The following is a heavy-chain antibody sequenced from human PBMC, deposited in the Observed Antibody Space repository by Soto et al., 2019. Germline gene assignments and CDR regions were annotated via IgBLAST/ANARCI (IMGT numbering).Heavy chain of an antibody. V-gene: IGHV1-69*13. CDR2: IIPIFGTA. D-gene: IGHD5-18*01. J-gene: IGHJ6*02. CDR1: GGTFSSYA. Sequence: GASVKVSCKASGGTFSSYAISWVRQAPGQGLEWMGGIIPIFGTANYAQKFQGRVTITADESTSTAYMELSSLRSEDTAVYYCARAPVDTAMVSLGAYYYYGMDVWGQGTTVIVSS. CDR3: ARAPVDTAMVSLGAYYYYGMDV.